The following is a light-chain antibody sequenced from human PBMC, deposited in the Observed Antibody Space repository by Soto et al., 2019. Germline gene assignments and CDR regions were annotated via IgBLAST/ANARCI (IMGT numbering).Light chain of an antibody. CDR1: QSVTGTN. Sequence: EIVLTQSPGTLSLSPGERATLSCRASQSVTGTNLAWYQQKPGQAPRLLIYSASNRPPGIPDSFSGSGSGTDFTLTINRLEPEDFAVYYCQQYGSSPYTFGQGTKLEIK. CDR2: SAS. J-gene: IGKJ2*01. V-gene: IGKV3-20*01. CDR3: QQYGSSPYT.